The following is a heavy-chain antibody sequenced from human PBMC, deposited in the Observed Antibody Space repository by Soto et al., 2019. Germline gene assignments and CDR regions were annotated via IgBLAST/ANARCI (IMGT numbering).Heavy chain of an antibody. CDR1: GYTFSSYG. Sequence: QVQLVQSGVEVKKAGASVKVSCKASGYTFSSYGISWARQAPGQGLEWMGWISDYNGNTHDGQKVQGRLIMTTDTSTMTDDMELRGLRSDDTAVNFCAREGYYSGSGTYSPSRYYGMDVWGQGTTVTVSS. D-gene: IGHD3-10*01. J-gene: IGHJ6*02. CDR2: ISDYNGNT. V-gene: IGHV1-18*01. CDR3: AREGYYSGSGTYSPSRYYGMDV.